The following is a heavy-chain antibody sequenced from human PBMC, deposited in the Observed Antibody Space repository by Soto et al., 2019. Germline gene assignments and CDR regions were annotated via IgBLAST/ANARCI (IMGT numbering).Heavy chain of an antibody. CDR1: GGTVSSYA. V-gene: IGHV1-69*06. CDR3: ASTCGCMLYHYYGMDV. CDR2: IIPIFGTA. Sequence: QVQLVQSGAEVKKPGSSVKVSCKASGGTVSSYAISWVRQAPGQGLEWMGGIIPIFGTANYAQKFQGRVTITADKSTSTAYMELSSLRSEDTAVYYCASTCGCMLYHYYGMDVWGQGTTVTVSS. J-gene: IGHJ6*02. D-gene: IGHD2-8*01.